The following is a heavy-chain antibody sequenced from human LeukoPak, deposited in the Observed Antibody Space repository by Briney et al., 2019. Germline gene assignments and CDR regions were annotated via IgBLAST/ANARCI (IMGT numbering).Heavy chain of an antibody. CDR3: AKVYYGADYYFDY. V-gene: IGHV3-30*02. CDR2: IRYDGSNK. D-gene: IGHD3-22*01. J-gene: IGHJ4*02. Sequence: GVSLRLSCAASGFTFSSYGMHWVRQAPGKGLEWVAFIRYDGSNKYYADSVKGRFTISRDNSKNTLYLQMNSLRAEDTAVYYCAKVYYGADYYFDYWGQGTLVTVSS. CDR1: GFTFSSYG.